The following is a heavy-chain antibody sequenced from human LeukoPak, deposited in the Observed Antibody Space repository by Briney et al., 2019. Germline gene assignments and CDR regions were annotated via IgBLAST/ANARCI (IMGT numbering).Heavy chain of an antibody. CDR3: ARVGSVDLKWFNP. CDR2: INQDGGDK. J-gene: IGHJ5*02. CDR1: GFSFSTYE. D-gene: IGHD3-3*01. Sequence: GGSLRLSCAASGFSFSTYEMSWARQAPGKGLEWVANINQDGGDKYYVDSVKGRFNISRDNAKDSLHLQMDSLRAEDTAVYYCARVGSVDLKWFNPWGQGKMVTVSS. V-gene: IGHV3-7*01.